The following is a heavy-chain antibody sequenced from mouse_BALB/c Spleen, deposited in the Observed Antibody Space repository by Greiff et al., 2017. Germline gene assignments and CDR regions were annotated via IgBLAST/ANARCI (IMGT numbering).Heavy chain of an antibody. V-gene: IGHV3-8*02. D-gene: IGHD1-1*01. J-gene: IGHJ3*01. CDR2: ISYSGST. CDR1: GDSITSGY. CDR3: ARSYYGSSYVAY. Sequence: VQLKESGPSLVKPSQTLSLTCSVTGDSITSGYWNWIRKFPGNKLEYMGYISYSGSTYYNPSLKSRISITRDTSKNQYYLQLNSVTTEDTAPYYCARSYYGSSYVAYWGQGTLVTVSA.